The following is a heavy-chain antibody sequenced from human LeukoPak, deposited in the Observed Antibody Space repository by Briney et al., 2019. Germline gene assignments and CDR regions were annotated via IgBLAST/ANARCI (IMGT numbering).Heavy chain of an antibody. CDR2: TNPNSGAT. J-gene: IGHJ4*02. V-gene: IGHV1-2*02. Sequence: ASVKVSFKASGYTFTGYYLHWVRQAPGQGLEWMGWTNPNSGATNYAQKFQGRVTMTSDTSISTAYMELSRLRSDDTAVYYCASAPTHSGWYDYWGQGTLVTVSS. CDR3: ASAPTHSGWYDY. D-gene: IGHD6-19*01. CDR1: GYTFTGYY.